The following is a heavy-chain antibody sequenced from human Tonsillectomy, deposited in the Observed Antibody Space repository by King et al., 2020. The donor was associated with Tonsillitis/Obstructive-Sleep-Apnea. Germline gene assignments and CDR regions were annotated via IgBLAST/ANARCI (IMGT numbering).Heavy chain of an antibody. D-gene: IGHD3-3*01. CDR2: IYYSGST. Sequence: QLQESGPGLVKPSETLSLTCTVSGGSISSYYWSWIRQPPGKGLEWIGYIYYSGSTNYNPSLKSRVTISVDTSKNQFSLKLSSVTAADTAVYYCARWYYDFWSGYVDAFDIWGQGTMVTVSS. J-gene: IGHJ3*02. CDR3: ARWYYDFWSGYVDAFDI. CDR1: GGSISSYY. V-gene: IGHV4-59*08.